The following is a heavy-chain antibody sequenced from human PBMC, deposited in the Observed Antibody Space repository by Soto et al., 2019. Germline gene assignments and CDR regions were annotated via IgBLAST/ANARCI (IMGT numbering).Heavy chain of an antibody. CDR2: IYYSGST. Sequence: SETLSLTCTVSGCSISSGCYYWSWIRQHPGKGLEWIGYIYYSGSTYYNPSLKSRVTISVDTSKNQFSLKLSSVTAADTAVYYCARVESNVGSYDSSGYYPDYWGQGTLVTVSS. D-gene: IGHD3-22*01. CDR3: ARVESNVGSYDSSGYYPDY. V-gene: IGHV4-31*03. J-gene: IGHJ4*02. CDR1: GCSISSGCYY.